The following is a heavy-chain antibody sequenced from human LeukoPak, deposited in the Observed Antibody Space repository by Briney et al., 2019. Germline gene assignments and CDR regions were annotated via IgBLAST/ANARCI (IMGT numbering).Heavy chain of an antibody. V-gene: IGHV3-7*05. CDR1: GFTFSSYW. Sequence: GGSLRLSCAASGFTFSSYWMSWVRQAPGKGLEWVANIKQDGSEKYYVDSVKGRFTISRDNSKNTLYLHMNSLRAEDTAVYYCAKSLAVAGIFDYWGQGTLVTVSS. D-gene: IGHD6-19*01. J-gene: IGHJ4*02. CDR2: IKQDGSEK. CDR3: AKSLAVAGIFDY.